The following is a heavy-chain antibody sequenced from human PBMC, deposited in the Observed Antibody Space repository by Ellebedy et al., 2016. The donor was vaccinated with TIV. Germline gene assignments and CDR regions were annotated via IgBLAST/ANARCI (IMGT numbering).Heavy chain of an antibody. CDR1: GGTFSSYA. Sequence: AASVKVSCKASGGTFSSYAISWVRQAPGQGLEWMGGIIPIFGTANYAQKFQGRVTITADESTSTAYMELSSLRSEDTAVYYCARAGRGSYLSDYWGQGTLVTVSS. V-gene: IGHV1-69*13. CDR2: IIPIFGTA. CDR3: ARAGRGSYLSDY. J-gene: IGHJ4*02. D-gene: IGHD1-26*01.